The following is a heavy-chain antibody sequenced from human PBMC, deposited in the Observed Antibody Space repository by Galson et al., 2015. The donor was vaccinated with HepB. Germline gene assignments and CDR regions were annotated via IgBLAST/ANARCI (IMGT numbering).Heavy chain of an antibody. J-gene: IGHJ3*02. V-gene: IGHV3-21*01. CDR2: ISSSSSYI. CDR3: SMTYYYDSSGYPPDAFDI. D-gene: IGHD3-22*01. Sequence: SLRLSCAASGFTFSSYSMNWVRQAPGKGLEWVSSISSSSSYIYYADSVKGRFTISRDNAKNSLYLQMNSLRAVDTALYYCSMTYYYDSSGYPPDAFDIWGQETIVTVSS. CDR1: GFTFSSYS.